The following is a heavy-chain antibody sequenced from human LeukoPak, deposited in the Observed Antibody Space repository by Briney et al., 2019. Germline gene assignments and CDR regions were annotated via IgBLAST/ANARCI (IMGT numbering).Heavy chain of an antibody. D-gene: IGHD3-22*01. J-gene: IGHJ4*02. CDR1: GGSITSNTYY. Sequence: SETLSLTCTVSGGSITSNTYYWGWIRQPPGKGLEWIGSIYYSGSTYYNPSLKSRVTISVDTSKNQFSLKLSSVTAADTAVYYCAGHIKYYDSSGYYLNTVDYWGQGTLVTVSS. V-gene: IGHV4-39*01. CDR2: IYYSGST. CDR3: AGHIKYYDSSGYYLNTVDY.